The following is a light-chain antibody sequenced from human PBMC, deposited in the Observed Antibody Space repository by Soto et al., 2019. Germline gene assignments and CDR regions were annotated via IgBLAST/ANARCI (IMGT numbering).Light chain of an antibody. Sequence: SVLTHPPSVSGAPGHRVSIGFTGSSSNIGAGYDVHWYQQLPGTAPKLLIYGNSNRPSGVPDRFSGSKSGTSASLAITGLQAEDEADYYCQSYDSSLSGYVFGTGTKVTV. CDR2: GNS. V-gene: IGLV1-40*01. J-gene: IGLJ1*01. CDR3: QSYDSSLSGYV. CDR1: SSNIGAGYD.